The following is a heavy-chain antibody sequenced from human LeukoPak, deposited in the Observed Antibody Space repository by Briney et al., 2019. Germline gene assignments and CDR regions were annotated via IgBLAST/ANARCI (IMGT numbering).Heavy chain of an antibody. CDR3: ARTRGRLGYCSSTSCYWTNMFDY. J-gene: IGHJ4*02. V-gene: IGHV1-2*02. D-gene: IGHD2-2*01. CDR2: INPNNGGT. Sequence: GASVKVSCKATGYTFTGYYMHWVRQAPGQGLEWMRWINPNNGGTNYARKLQGRVTMTRDTSISTAYMELSRLRSDDTAVYYCARTRGRLGYCSSTSCYWTNMFDYWGQGTLVTVSS. CDR1: GYTFTGYY.